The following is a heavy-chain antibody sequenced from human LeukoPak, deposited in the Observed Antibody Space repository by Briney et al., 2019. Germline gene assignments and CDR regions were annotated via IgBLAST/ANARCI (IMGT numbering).Heavy chain of an antibody. CDR1: GFTFSSYE. Sequence: GGSLRLSCAASGFTFSSYEMNWVRQAPGKGLEWVSYISSSGSTIYYADSVKGRFTISRDNAKNSLYLQMNSLRAEDTAVYYCAKAAMVRGVIPSYYFDYWGQGTLVTVSS. V-gene: IGHV3-48*03. CDR3: AKAAMVRGVIPSYYFDY. CDR2: ISSSGSTI. J-gene: IGHJ4*02. D-gene: IGHD3-10*01.